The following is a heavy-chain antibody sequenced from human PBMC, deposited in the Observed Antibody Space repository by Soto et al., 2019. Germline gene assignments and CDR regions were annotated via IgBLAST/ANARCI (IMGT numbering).Heavy chain of an antibody. Sequence: GGSLRLSCAASGFTFSSYSMNWVRQAPGKGLEWVSYISSSSSNIYYADSVKGRFTNSRDNAKNSLYLQMNSLGAEDTAVYYCARGSARRFLEWLPPLGFDYWGQGTLVTVSS. CDR1: GFTFSSYS. V-gene: IGHV3-48*01. CDR3: ARGSARRFLEWLPPLGFDY. D-gene: IGHD3-3*01. CDR2: ISSSSSNI. J-gene: IGHJ4*02.